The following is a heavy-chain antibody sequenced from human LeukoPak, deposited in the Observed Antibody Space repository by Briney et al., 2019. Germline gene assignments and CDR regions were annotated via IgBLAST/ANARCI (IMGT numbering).Heavy chain of an antibody. V-gene: IGHV4-34*01. D-gene: IGHD6-13*01. CDR1: GGSFSGYY. CDR3: ARGSIVTAAAGGGFDY. CDR2: INHSGNT. Sequence: SETLSLTCAVYGGSFSGYYWSWIRQPPGKGLEWIGEINHSGNTNYNPSLKSRVAISVDTSKNQFSLKLSSVTAADTAVYYCARGSIVTAAAGGGFDYWGRGTPVTVSS. J-gene: IGHJ4*02.